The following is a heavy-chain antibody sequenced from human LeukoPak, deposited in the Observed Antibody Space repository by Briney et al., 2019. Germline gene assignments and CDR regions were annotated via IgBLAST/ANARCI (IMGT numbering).Heavy chain of an antibody. CDR1: GGTFSSYA. CDR2: IIPIFGTA. V-gene: IGHV1-69*13. D-gene: IGHD2-21*01. Sequence: VASVKLSCKASGGTFSSYAISWVRQAPGQGLEWMGEIIPIFGTANSTQKFQGRVTITADESTSTAYMELSSLRSEDTAVYYCAREDVVGQPSFGMDVWGQGTTVTVSS. J-gene: IGHJ6*02. CDR3: AREDVVGQPSFGMDV.